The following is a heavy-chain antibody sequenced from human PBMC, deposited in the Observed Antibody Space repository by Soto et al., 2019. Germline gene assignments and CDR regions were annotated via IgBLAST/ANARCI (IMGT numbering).Heavy chain of an antibody. CDR2: IYPGDSDT. CDR3: ARPQGYSYAEYYFDY. CDR1: GHSFTSYW. D-gene: IGHD5-18*01. J-gene: IGHJ4*02. V-gene: IGHV5-51*01. Sequence: GESLKISCKGSGHSFTSYWIGWVRQMPGKGLEWMGIIYPGDSDTRYSPSFQGQVTISADKSISTAYLQWSSLKASDTAMYYCARPQGYSYAEYYFDYWGQGTLVTVSS.